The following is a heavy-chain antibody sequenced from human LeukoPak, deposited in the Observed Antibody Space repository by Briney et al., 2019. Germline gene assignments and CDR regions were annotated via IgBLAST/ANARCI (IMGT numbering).Heavy chain of an antibody. CDR3: AKDYESSAYYYSYSYFDD. J-gene: IGHJ4*02. Sequence: PGGSLRLSCAASGFTFSSYAMSWVRQAPGKGLEWVSAISGSGGSTFCANSVKGRFTISRDNSKNTLFLQMNSLRAEDTAIYYCAKDYESSAYYYSYSYFDDWGQGALVTVSS. V-gene: IGHV3-23*01. D-gene: IGHD3-22*01. CDR2: ISGSGGST. CDR1: GFTFSSYA.